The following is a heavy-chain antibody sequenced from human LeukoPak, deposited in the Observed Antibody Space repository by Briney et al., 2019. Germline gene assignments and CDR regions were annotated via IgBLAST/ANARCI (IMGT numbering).Heavy chain of an antibody. J-gene: IGHJ3*02. D-gene: IGHD3-3*01. V-gene: IGHV1-69*13. Sequence: ASVKFSCKASGGTFSSYAISWVRQAPGQGLEWMGGIIPIFGTANYAQKFQGRVTITADESTSTAYMELSSLRSEDTAVYYCARSITIFGVVIISAFDIWGQGTMVTVSS. CDR1: GGTFSSYA. CDR3: ARSITIFGVVIISAFDI. CDR2: IIPIFGTA.